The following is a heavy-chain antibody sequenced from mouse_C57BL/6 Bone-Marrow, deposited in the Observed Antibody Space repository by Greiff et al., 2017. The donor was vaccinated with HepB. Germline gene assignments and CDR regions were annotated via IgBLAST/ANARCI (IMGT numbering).Heavy chain of an antibody. Sequence: QVQLQQPGAELVKPGASVKLSCKASGYTFTSYWMHWVKQRPGQGLEWIGMIHPNSGSTNYNEKFKSKATLTVDKSSSTAYMQLSSLTSEDSSVYYCARGGYYGISAWFAYWGQGTLVTVSA. D-gene: IGHD2-1*01. V-gene: IGHV1-64*01. CDR2: IHPNSGST. CDR1: GYTFTSYW. J-gene: IGHJ3*01. CDR3: ARGGYYGISAWFAY.